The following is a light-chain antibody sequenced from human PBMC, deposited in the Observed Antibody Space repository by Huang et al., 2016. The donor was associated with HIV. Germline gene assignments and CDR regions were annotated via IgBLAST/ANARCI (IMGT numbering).Light chain of an antibody. J-gene: IGKJ2*01. CDR1: QSIVNW. Sequence: DIQMTQSPSTLSASVGDRVTITCRASQSIVNWLAWYQQKPGKAPKLLIYKASNLQRGVPSRFSGSGSGTEFTLTISSLQPDDSATYYCQQYSSYLYTFGQGTKLEIK. V-gene: IGKV1-5*03. CDR3: QQYSSYLYT. CDR2: KAS.